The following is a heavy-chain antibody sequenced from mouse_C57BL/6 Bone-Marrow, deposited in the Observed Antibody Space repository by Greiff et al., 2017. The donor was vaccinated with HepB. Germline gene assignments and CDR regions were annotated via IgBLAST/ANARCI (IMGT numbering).Heavy chain of an antibody. V-gene: IGHV1-66*01. Sequence: QVQLKESGPELVKPGASVKISCKASGYSFTSYYIHWVKQRPGQGLEWIGWIYPGSGNTKYNEKFKGKATLTADTSSSTAYMQLSSLTSEDSAVYYCAPYYYGSSYNAMDYWGQGTSVTVSS. J-gene: IGHJ4*01. CDR2: IYPGSGNT. CDR1: GYSFTSYY. D-gene: IGHD1-1*01. CDR3: APYYYGSSYNAMDY.